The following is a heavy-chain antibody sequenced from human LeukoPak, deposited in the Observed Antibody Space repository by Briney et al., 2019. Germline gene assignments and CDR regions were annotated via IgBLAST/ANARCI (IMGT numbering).Heavy chain of an antibody. CDR2: IYYSGST. J-gene: IGHJ3*02. CDR3: ARVWGSDCSGGSCPTAFDI. V-gene: IGHV4-30-4*01. Sequence: SETLSLTCTVSGGSISSGDYYWSWIRQPPGKGLEWIGYIYYSGSTYYNPSLKSRVTISVDTSKNQFSLKLSSVTAADTAVYYCARVWGSDCSGGSCPTAFDIWGQGIMVTVSS. CDR1: GGSISSGDYY. D-gene: IGHD2-15*01.